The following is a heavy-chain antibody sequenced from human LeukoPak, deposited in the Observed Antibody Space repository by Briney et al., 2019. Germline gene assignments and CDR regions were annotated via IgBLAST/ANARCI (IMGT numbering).Heavy chain of an antibody. CDR3: GRHGSSTWYPWFNS. CDR2: IYYSGNT. V-gene: IGHV4-39*01. J-gene: IGHJ5*01. CDR1: GGSISSGGYH. Sequence: SQTLSLTCTVSGGSISSGGYHWGWIRQPPGKGLEWIGSIYYSGNTYYNPSLKSRVTVSVDTSKNQFSLKLSSVTAADTAVYYCGRHGSSTWYPWFNSWGQGTLVTVSS. D-gene: IGHD6-13*01.